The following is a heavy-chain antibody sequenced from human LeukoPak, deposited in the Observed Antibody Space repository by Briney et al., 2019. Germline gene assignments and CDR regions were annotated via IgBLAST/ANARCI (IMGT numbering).Heavy chain of an antibody. J-gene: IGHJ4*02. CDR3: AKEDTYYYGSGSYRNFDY. Sequence: GGSLRLSCAASGFTFTTYWMSWIRQAPGKGLEWVSAISGSGGSTYYADSVKGRFTISRDNSKNTLYLQMNSLRAEDTAVYYCAKEDTYYYGSGSYRNFDYWGQGTLVTVSS. CDR1: GFTFTTYW. V-gene: IGHV3-23*01. CDR2: ISGSGGST. D-gene: IGHD3-10*01.